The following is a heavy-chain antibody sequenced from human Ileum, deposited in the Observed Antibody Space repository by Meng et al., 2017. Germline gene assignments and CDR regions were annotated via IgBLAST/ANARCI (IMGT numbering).Heavy chain of an antibody. CDR3: ARGGGGGWPNWFDP. D-gene: IGHD6-19*01. J-gene: IGHJ5*02. V-gene: IGHV4-61*01. Sequence: VRLQESGPGRVRPSETLSLTWTGSGGSVSSANSYWSWIRQTPGKGLEWIGYVYNTGNTNSNPSLRSRLTMSVDTSNSQFSLKLTSVTAADTAVYYCARGGGGGWPNWFDPWGQGTLVTVSS. CDR1: GGSVSSANSY. CDR2: VYNTGNT.